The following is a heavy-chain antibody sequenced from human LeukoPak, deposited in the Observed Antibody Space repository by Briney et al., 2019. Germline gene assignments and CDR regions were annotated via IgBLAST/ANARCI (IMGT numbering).Heavy chain of an antibody. D-gene: IGHD2-21*01. J-gene: IGHJ5*02. CDR3: ARVLVGHIADNWFDP. CDR2: INPNSGGT. Sequence: GASVKVSCKASGYTFTGYYMHWVRQAPGQGLEWMGWINPNSGGTNYARKFQGRVTMTRDTSISTAYMELSRLRPDDTAVYYCARVLVGHIADNWFDPWGQGTLVTVSS. V-gene: IGHV1-2*02. CDR1: GYTFTGYY.